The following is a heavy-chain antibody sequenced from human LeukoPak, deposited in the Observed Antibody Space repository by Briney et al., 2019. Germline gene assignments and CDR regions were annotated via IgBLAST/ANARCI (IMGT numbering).Heavy chain of an antibody. CDR2: IYSGGST. V-gene: IGHV3-66*01. CDR1: GFTVSGNY. Sequence: GGSLRLSCAAYGFTVSGNYMSWVRQAPGKGLEWVSVIYSGGSTYYANSVKGRFTISRDNSKNTLYLQMNSLRVEDTALYYCARDLPFNYWGQGTLVTVSS. CDR3: ARDLPFNY. J-gene: IGHJ4*02.